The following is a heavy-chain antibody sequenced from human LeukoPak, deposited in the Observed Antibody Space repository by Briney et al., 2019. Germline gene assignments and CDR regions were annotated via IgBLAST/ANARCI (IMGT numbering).Heavy chain of an antibody. Sequence: SVKVSCKASGGTFSSYAISWVRQAPGQGLEWVGRIIPIFGTANYAQKFQGRVTITADKSTSTAYMELSSLRSEDTAVYYCARDLEAGEGGYSYGLLHYYMDVWGKGTTVTVSS. CDR2: IIPIFGTA. V-gene: IGHV1-69*06. CDR1: GGTFSSYA. D-gene: IGHD5-18*01. CDR3: ARDLEAGEGGYSYGLLHYYMDV. J-gene: IGHJ6*03.